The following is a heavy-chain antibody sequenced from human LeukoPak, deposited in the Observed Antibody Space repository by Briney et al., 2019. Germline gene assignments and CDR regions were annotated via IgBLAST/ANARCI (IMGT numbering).Heavy chain of an antibody. Sequence: GGSLRLSCAASGFTFNNYAMNWVRQAPGRGLEWVSSIRGGGETTYYADSAKGRFTISRDNSQNTLYLQMNSLRAEDTAVYYCARDYADYVGYFFFDYWGQGTLVTVSS. CDR1: GFTFNNYA. CDR3: ARDYADYVGYFFFDY. D-gene: IGHD4-17*01. CDR2: IRGGGETT. J-gene: IGHJ4*02. V-gene: IGHV3-23*01.